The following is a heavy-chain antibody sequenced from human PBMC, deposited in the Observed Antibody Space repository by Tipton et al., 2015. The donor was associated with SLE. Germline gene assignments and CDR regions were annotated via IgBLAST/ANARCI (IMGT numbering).Heavy chain of an antibody. D-gene: IGHD3-3*01. CDR3: ARCTIFGVVRGSFDC. J-gene: IGHJ4*02. Sequence: TLSLTCAVYGASLNDYYWTWIRQPPGKGLEWIGDINHRGSTDCNPSLKSRVTMSVDTSKNQFSLNLTSVTAADTALYYCARCTIFGVVRGSFDCWAQGTLITVSS. V-gene: IGHV4-34*01. CDR1: GASLNDYY. CDR2: INHRGST.